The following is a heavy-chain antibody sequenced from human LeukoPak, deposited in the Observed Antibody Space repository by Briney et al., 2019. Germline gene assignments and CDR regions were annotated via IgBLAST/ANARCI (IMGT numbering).Heavy chain of an antibody. CDR1: GFTFSSYW. CDR2: IKQDGSEK. Sequence: PGGSLRLSCAASGFTFSSYWMSWVRQAPGKGLEWVANIKQDGSEKYYVDSVKGRFTISRDNSKNTLYLQMNSLRAEDTAVYYCAKDYYDILTGYNLDYWGQGTLVTVSS. CDR3: AKDYYDILTGYNLDY. V-gene: IGHV3-7*01. J-gene: IGHJ4*02. D-gene: IGHD3-9*01.